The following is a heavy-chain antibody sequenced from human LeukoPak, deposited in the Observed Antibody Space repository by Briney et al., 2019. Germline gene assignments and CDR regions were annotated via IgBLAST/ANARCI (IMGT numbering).Heavy chain of an antibody. V-gene: IGHV3-23*01. CDR1: GFTFSSYA. Sequence: GGSLRLSCAASGFTFSSYAMSWVRQAPGKGLEWVSAISGSGGSTYYADSVKGRFTISRDNSKNTLYLQINILRSEDTAVYFFAKSRQQLVQMEFDHWLQGTLVSVSS. D-gene: IGHD6-13*01. CDR2: ISGSGGST. CDR3: AKSRQQLVQMEFDH. J-gene: IGHJ4*02.